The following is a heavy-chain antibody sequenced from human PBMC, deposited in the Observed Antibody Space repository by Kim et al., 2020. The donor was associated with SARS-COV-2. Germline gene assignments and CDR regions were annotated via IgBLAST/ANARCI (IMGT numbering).Heavy chain of an antibody. CDR1: GGSISSGGYY. D-gene: IGHD4-4*01. V-gene: IGHV4-31*03. CDR2: IYYSGST. CDR3: ARTGPTLTVGLGPDAFDI. J-gene: IGHJ3*02. Sequence: SETLSLTCTVSGGSISSGGYYWSWIRQHPGKGLEWIGYIYYSGSTYYNLSLKRRVTISVDTSKNQFSLKLSSVTAADTAVYYCARTGPTLTVGLGPDAFDIWGQGTMVTVSS.